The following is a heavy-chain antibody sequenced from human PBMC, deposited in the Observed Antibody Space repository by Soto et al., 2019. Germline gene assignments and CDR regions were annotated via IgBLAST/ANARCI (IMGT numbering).Heavy chain of an antibody. CDR3: ARGFEYSTSSPFDY. Sequence: QVQLVQSGAEVKKPGSSVKVSCKASGGTFSSYGINWVRQAPGQGLEWMGGIIPIFGTAYYAQNFQGRVTITADESTITAYMELISLRSEDTAVYYCARGFEYSTSSPFDYWGQGTLVTVSS. CDR1: GGTFSSYG. J-gene: IGHJ4*02. CDR2: IIPIFGTA. D-gene: IGHD6-6*01. V-gene: IGHV1-69*01.